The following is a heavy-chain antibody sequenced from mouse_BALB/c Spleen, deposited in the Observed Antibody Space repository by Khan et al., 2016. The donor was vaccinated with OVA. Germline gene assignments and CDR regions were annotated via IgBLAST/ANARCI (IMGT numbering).Heavy chain of an antibody. CDR2: ISPSTGYT. V-gene: IGHV1-7*01. J-gene: IGHJ2*01. CDR1: GYTFINYW. D-gene: IGHD1-1*01. Sequence: QVQLKESGAELAKPGASVKMSCKASGYTFINYWILWVKQRPGQGLEWIGYISPSTGYTEYNQNFKDKATLTADKSSSTAYMQLSSLTSEDSAVYSCARSGLRCDFDYWGQGTTLTVSS. CDR3: ARSGLRCDFDY.